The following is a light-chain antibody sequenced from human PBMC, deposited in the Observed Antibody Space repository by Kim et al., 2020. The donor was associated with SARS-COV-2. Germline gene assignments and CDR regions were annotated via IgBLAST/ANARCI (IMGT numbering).Light chain of an antibody. Sequence: GPTVTISCTGTSSYVGIYNRVSWYQQPPATAPKLMIYDVSNRPSGVPDRFSGSKSGNTASLTISGLQAEDEADYYCSSYTSSSTFVFGTGTKVTVL. CDR1: SSYVGIYNR. J-gene: IGLJ1*01. V-gene: IGLV2-18*02. CDR3: SSYTSSSTFV. CDR2: DVS.